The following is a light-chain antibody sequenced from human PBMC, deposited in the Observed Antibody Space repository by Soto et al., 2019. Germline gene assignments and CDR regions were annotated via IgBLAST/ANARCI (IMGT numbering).Light chain of an antibody. CDR1: QSINNY. V-gene: IGKV3-20*01. CDR3: QQYGSSVIT. CDR2: DAS. Sequence: EIVLTQSPVTLSLSPGERATLSCRASQSINNYLAWYQQKPGQAPRLLIYDASNRATGIPARFSGSGSGTDFTLTISRLEPEDFAVYYCQQYGSSVITFGQGTRLEIK. J-gene: IGKJ5*01.